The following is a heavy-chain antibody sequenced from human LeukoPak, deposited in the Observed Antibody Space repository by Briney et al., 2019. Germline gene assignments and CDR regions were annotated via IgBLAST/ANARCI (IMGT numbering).Heavy chain of an antibody. V-gene: IGHV4-59*01. J-gene: IGHJ5*02. Sequence: PSETLSLTCTVSGDSISSYDWSWIRQPPGKGLEWIGYVYHSGITNYNPSLKSRVTISVDTSESQFSLKLSSVSAADTAIYYCARHGDTFDPWGQGTLVTVSS. D-gene: IGHD3-10*01. CDR1: GDSISSYD. CDR3: ARHGDTFDP. CDR2: VYHSGIT.